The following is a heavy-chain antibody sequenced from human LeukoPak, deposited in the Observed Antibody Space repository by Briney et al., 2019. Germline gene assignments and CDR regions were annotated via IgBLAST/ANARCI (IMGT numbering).Heavy chain of an antibody. Sequence: ASVKVSCKASGYTFTSYGINWVRQAPGQGLEWMGWINPNSGGTNFAQKFQGRVTMTRDTSLSTAYMELSRLRSDDTAVYYCGSGADIVSRITDYYFDYWGQGTLVTVSS. J-gene: IGHJ4*02. CDR1: GYTFTSYG. D-gene: IGHD5/OR15-5a*01. V-gene: IGHV1-2*02. CDR3: GSGADIVSRITDYYFDY. CDR2: INPNSGGT.